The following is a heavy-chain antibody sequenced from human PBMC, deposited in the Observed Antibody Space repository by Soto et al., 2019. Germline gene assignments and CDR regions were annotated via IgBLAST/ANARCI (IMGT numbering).Heavy chain of an antibody. D-gene: IGHD2-21*01. Sequence: GASVKVSCTDSGYTFTSYAMHWVRQAPGQRLEWMGWINAGNGNTKYSQKFQGRVTITRDASASTAYMELSSLRPEYTAVYYCARGGEPIDYWGQRTLVTVS. V-gene: IGHV1-3*01. J-gene: IGHJ4*02. CDR1: GYTFTSYA. CDR2: INAGNGNT. CDR3: ARGGEPIDY.